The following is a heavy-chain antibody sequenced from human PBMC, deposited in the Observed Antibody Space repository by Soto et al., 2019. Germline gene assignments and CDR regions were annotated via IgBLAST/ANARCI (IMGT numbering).Heavy chain of an antibody. D-gene: IGHD6-19*01. CDR2: ISSSSSYI. J-gene: IGHJ6*04. CDR1: GFTFSSYS. CDR3: AREEGGAVAGLDSMDV. Sequence: GGSLRLSCAASGFTFSSYSMNWVRQAPGKGLEWVSSISSSSSYIYYADSVKGRFTISRDNAKNSLYLQMNSLRAEDTAVYYCAREEGGAVAGLDSMDVWGKGTTVTVSS. V-gene: IGHV3-21*01.